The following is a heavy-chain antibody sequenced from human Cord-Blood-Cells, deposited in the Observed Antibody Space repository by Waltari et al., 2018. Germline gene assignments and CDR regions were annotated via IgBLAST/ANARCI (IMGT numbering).Heavy chain of an antibody. Sequence: QVQLVQSEAEVRNPRSAVPVSCKSSGRTFSSFAISWVRQAPGQGLEWLGGTIPIFGTANYAQKFKGRVKITADESTSTAYMELSSLRSEDTAVYYCARAQSSSSWFDPWGQGTLVTVSS. CDR3: ARAQSSSSWFDP. CDR1: GRTFSSFA. CDR2: TIPIFGTA. J-gene: IGHJ5*02. D-gene: IGHD6-6*01. V-gene: IGHV1-69*01.